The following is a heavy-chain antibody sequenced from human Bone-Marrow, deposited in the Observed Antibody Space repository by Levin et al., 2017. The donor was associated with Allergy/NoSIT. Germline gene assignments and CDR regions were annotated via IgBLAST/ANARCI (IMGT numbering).Heavy chain of an antibody. Sequence: PSETLSLTCAVYGGYVSGYYWSWIRQSPEKGLEWIGEIYPTGKTNYNPSLNSRVTMSVDTSKDQFSLNVTSVTAADSAIYYCARRIAVRSFDTWGQGARVIVSS. D-gene: IGHD6-6*01. CDR3: ARRIAVRSFDT. CDR2: IYPTGKT. J-gene: IGHJ4*02. CDR1: GGYVSGYY. V-gene: IGHV4-34*01.